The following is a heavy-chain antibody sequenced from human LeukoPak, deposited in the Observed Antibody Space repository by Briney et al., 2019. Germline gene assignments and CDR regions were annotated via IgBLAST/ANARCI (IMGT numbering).Heavy chain of an antibody. CDR3: AKVIAGAVAFDY. CDR1: GYTFTSYY. V-gene: IGHV1-46*01. D-gene: IGHD6-19*01. Sequence: ASVKVSCKASGYTFTSYYMYWVRQAPGQGLEWMGIINPSGGSTSYAQKFQGRVTMTRDMSTSTVYMELNRLRSDDTAIYYCAKVIAGAVAFDYWGQGTLVTVSS. J-gene: IGHJ4*02. CDR2: INPSGGST.